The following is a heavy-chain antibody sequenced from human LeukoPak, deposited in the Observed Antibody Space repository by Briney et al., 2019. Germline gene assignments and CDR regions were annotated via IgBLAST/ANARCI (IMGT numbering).Heavy chain of an antibody. CDR2: IYYSGST. CDR3: ARDFEAAAGTFVLDY. D-gene: IGHD6-13*01. V-gene: IGHV4-59*01. J-gene: IGHJ4*02. Sequence: PSETLSLTCTVSGGSISSYYWSWIRQPPGKGLEWIGYIYYSGSTNYNPSLKSRVTISVDTSKNQISLKLSSVTAADTAVYYCARDFEAAAGTFVLDYWGQGTLVTVSS. CDR1: GGSISSYY.